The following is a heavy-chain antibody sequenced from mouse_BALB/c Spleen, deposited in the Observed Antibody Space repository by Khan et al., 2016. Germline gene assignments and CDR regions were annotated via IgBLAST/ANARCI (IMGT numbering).Heavy chain of an antibody. CDR2: ISSGSSTI. J-gene: IGHJ4*01. Sequence: EVELVESGGGLVQPGGSRKLSCAASGFTFSSFGIHWVRQAPEKGLEWVAYISSGSSTIYYEDTVKGRFTISRDNPKNTLFLQMTSLRSEDTAMYYCVRAGNYRYDGAMDYWGQGTSVTVSS. CDR1: GFTFSSFG. V-gene: IGHV5-17*02. D-gene: IGHD2-14*01. CDR3: VRAGNYRYDGAMDY.